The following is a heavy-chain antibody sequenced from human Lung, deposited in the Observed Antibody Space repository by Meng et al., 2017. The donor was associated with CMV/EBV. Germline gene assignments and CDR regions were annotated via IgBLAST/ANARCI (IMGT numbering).Heavy chain of an antibody. CDR2: IRSKGYGGTI. D-gene: IGHD6-19*01. Sequence: GGSLRLSCRASGFTFGDYAMSWVRQAPGKGLEWVGFIRSKGYGGTIEYAASVKGRFTISRDDSKSIAYLQMNSLKTGDTAVYYCTRGHSSGIWGQGTLVTGSS. CDR3: TRGHSSGI. CDR1: GFTFGDYA. J-gene: IGHJ4*02. V-gene: IGHV3-49*04.